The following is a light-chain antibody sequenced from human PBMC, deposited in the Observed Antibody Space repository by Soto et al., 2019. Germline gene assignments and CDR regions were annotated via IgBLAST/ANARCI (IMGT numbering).Light chain of an antibody. Sequence: EIVMTQSPANPCDSPXGRDPLSCXXSQSVSSNLAWYQQKPGQAPRLLIYGASTRATGIPARFSGSGSGTEFTLTISSLQSEDYAVYYCHQYNNWPPWTFAQGTKVDIK. V-gene: IGKV3-15*01. CDR3: HQYNNWPPWT. CDR1: QSVSSN. J-gene: IGKJ1*01. CDR2: GAS.